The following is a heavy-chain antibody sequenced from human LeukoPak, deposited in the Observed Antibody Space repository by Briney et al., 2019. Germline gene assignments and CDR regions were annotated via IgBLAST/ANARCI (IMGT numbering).Heavy chain of an antibody. D-gene: IGHD6-19*01. CDR1: GGSFSGYY. Sequence: SETLSLTCAVYGGSFSGYYWSWIRQPPGKGLEWIGEINHSGSTNYNPSLKSRVTISVDTPKNQFSLKLSSVTAADTAVYYCARAVAARDDDAFDIWGQGTMVTVSS. J-gene: IGHJ3*02. CDR3: ARAVAARDDDAFDI. V-gene: IGHV4-34*01. CDR2: INHSGST.